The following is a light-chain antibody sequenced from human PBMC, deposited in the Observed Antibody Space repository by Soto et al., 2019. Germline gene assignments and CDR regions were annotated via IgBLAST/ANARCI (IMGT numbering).Light chain of an antibody. Sequence: QSALTQPPSASGSRGQSVTISCTGTSVDINYISWFQQHPGKAPKLIICEVTKRASGVPDRFSGSKSGNTASLTVSGLQDDDEADYYCSSYAGRDIWVFGGGTKLTVL. J-gene: IGLJ3*02. V-gene: IGLV2-8*01. CDR1: SVDINY. CDR2: EVT. CDR3: SSYAGRDIWV.